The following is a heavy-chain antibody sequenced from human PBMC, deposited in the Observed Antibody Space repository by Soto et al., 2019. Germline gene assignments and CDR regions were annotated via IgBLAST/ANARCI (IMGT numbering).Heavy chain of an antibody. CDR1: GFTFSSYA. V-gene: IGHV3-30-3*01. CDR2: ISYDGSNK. J-gene: IGHJ4*02. Sequence: GGSLRLSCAASGFTFSSYAMHWVRQAPGKGLEWVAVISYDGSNKYYADSVKGRFTISRDNSKNTLYLQMNSLRAEDTAVYYCARGGLGWFGELLYMSYWGQGTLVTVSS. D-gene: IGHD3-10*01. CDR3: ARGGLGWFGELLYMSY.